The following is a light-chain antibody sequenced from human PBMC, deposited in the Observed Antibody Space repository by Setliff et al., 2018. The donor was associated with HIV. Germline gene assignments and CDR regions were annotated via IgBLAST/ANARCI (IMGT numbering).Light chain of an antibody. CDR1: GSNIGNNY. CDR3: GTWDNSLDAYV. CDR2: ENN. V-gene: IGLV1-51*02. Sequence: QSVLTQPHSVSAPPGQKVTISCSGSGSNIGNNYVSWYQQLPGTAPKLLIYENNNRHSGILDRFSGSKSVTSATLDITGLQTGDEADYYCGTWDNSLDAYVFGTGTKVHRP. J-gene: IGLJ1*01.